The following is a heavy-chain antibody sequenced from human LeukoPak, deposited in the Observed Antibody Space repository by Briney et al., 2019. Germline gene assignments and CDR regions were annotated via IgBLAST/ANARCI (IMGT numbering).Heavy chain of an antibody. V-gene: IGHV1-46*01. CDR2: INPSGGST. Sequence: ASVKVSCKASRYTFTSYYMHWVRQAPGQGLEWMGIINPSGGSTTYAQKFQGRVTMTRDTSTSTVYMELSSLRSEDTAVYYCARAYYHDSSDYYFPLDYWGQGTLVTVSS. D-gene: IGHD3-22*01. J-gene: IGHJ4*02. CDR1: RYTFTSYY. CDR3: ARAYYHDSSDYYFPLDY.